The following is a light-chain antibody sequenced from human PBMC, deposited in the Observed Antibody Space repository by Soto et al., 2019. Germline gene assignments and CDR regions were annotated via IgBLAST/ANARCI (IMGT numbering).Light chain of an antibody. CDR2: GAS. Sequence: DIQMTQSPSSLSASVGDRVTITCRASQSIDTYLSWFQQKPGKAPKLLIYGASNLQSGVPSRFSGSGSGTDFTLTISSLQPEDFASYYCQQSYNSFSFGPGTKVDIK. J-gene: IGKJ3*01. CDR1: QSIDTY. V-gene: IGKV1-39*01. CDR3: QQSYNSFS.